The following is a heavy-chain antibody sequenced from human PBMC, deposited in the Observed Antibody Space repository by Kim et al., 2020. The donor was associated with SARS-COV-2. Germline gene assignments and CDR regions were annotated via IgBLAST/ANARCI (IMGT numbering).Heavy chain of an antibody. CDR2: VKGKTDGGTV. Sequence: GGSLRLSCAASGIPFSNAWMNWVRQTPGKGLEWIGRVKGKTDGGTVDYAAPVKVRFTISSAESKNTLLLLMNSLKTEDSGVYYCTTVSTRWGQGTRVTVSS. CDR3: TTVSTR. D-gene: IGHD3-16*01. CDR1: GIPFSNAW. V-gene: IGHV3-15*01. J-gene: IGHJ4*02.